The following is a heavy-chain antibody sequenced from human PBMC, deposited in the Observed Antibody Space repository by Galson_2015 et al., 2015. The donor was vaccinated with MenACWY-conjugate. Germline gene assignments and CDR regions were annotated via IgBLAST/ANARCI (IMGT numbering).Heavy chain of an antibody. CDR1: GDSFNTYR. J-gene: IGHJ4*02. D-gene: IGHD4-17*01. Sequence: SVKVSCKASGDSFNTYRFNWIRQAPGQGPEWLGGIIPVFHTTDYAQRFQGRLTITADESTSTVYMELSSLRSDDTAIYYCARPGGDYEQRTFFDYWGQGTL. CDR2: IIPVFHTT. V-gene: IGHV1-69*13. CDR3: ARPGGDYEQRTFFDY.